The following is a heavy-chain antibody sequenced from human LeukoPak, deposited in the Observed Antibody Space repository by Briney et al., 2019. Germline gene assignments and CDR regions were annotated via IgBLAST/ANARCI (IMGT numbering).Heavy chain of an antibody. D-gene: IGHD6-13*01. J-gene: IGHJ5*02. V-gene: IGHV3-30*04. CDR3: AKVVAAAGPNWFDP. Sequence: GGSLRLSCAASGFTFSSYAMHWVRQAPGKGLEWMALISYDGSNKYYADSVKGRFTISRDNSKNTLYLQMNSLRAEDTAVYYCAKVVAAAGPNWFDPWGQGTLVTVSS. CDR1: GFTFSSYA. CDR2: ISYDGSNK.